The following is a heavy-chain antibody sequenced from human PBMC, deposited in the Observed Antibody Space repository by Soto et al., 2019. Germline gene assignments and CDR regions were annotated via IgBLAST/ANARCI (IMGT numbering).Heavy chain of an antibody. CDR3: ARVRAATTVEVYYYSMDV. V-gene: IGHV1-3*01. J-gene: IGHJ6*02. D-gene: IGHD4-4*01. CDR2: INASNGNT. Sequence: QVQLVQPGAEVKKPGASVKVSCKASGYTFTSYAMHRVRQAPGQRLERMGWINASNGNTKYSQKFQSRVTITRDTTASTAYMELSSLRSEDTAVYYCARVRAATTVEVYYYSMDVWGQGTTVTVSS. CDR1: GYTFTSYA.